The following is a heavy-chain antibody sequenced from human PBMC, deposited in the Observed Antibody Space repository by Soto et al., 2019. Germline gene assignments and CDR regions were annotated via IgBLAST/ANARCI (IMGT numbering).Heavy chain of an antibody. V-gene: IGHV4-39*01. CDR2: IYYSGST. J-gene: IGHJ6*02. Sequence: KTSETLSLTXTVSGGSISSSSYYWGWIRQPPGKGLEWIGSIYYSGSTYYNPSLKSRVTISVDTSKNQFSLKLSSVTAADTAVYYCARHVQDYDFWSGSRDYGMDVWGQGTTVTVSS. D-gene: IGHD3-3*01. CDR1: GGSISSSSYY. CDR3: ARHVQDYDFWSGSRDYGMDV.